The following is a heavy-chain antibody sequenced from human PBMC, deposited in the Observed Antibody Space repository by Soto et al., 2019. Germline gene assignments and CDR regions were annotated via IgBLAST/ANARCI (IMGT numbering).Heavy chain of an antibody. CDR3: TRTLTPNPAEYFQH. D-gene: IGHD3-16*01. J-gene: IGHJ1*01. CDR2: INPSGGGT. CDR1: GYAFTRYY. V-gene: IGHV1-46*03. Sequence: ASVKLACKGSGYAFTRYYMHLVRHAPGQGLEWIGMINPSGGGTNYAQKFQGRVTMSRDTSTSTVYMELSSLRSEDTAMFYCTRTLTPNPAEYFQHWGQGTLVTSPQ.